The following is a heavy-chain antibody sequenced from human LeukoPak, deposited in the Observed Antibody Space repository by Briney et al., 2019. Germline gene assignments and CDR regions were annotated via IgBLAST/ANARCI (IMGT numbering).Heavy chain of an antibody. D-gene: IGHD3-22*01. V-gene: IGHV4-59*01. CDR1: GGSISSYY. CDR2: IYYSGST. J-gene: IGHJ4*02. Sequence: SETLSLTCTVSGGSISSYYWSWIRQPPGKVLEWIGYIYYSGSTNYNPSLKSRVTIPVDTSKNQFSLKLSSVTAADTAVYYCARGFSGYYSFDYWGQGTLVTVSS. CDR3: ARGFSGYYSFDY.